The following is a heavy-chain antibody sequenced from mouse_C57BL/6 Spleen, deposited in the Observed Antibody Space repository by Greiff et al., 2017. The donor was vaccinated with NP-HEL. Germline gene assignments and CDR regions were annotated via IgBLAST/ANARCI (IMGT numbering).Heavy chain of an antibody. V-gene: IGHV1-74*01. CDR3: AISYYDYDESPYYYAMDY. CDR1: GYTFTSYW. D-gene: IGHD2-4*01. Sequence: VQLQQPGAELVKPGASVKVSCKASGYTFTSYWMHWVKQRPGQGLEWIGRIHPSDSDTNYNQKFKGKATLTVDKSSSTAYMQLSSLTSEDSAVYYCAISYYDYDESPYYYAMDYWGQGTSVTVSS. CDR2: IHPSDSDT. J-gene: IGHJ4*01.